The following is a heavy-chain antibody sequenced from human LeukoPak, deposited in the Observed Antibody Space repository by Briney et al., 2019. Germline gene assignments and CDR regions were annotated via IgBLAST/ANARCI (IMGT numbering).Heavy chain of an antibody. V-gene: IGHV4-30-4*02. Sequence: PSETLSLTCTVSGGSISSGDYYWSWIRQPPGKGLEWIGYIYYSGSTYYNPSLKGRVTISVDTSKNQFSLKLSSVTAADTAVYYCARVSHGYDFWSGSKAPGAFDIWGQGTMVTVSS. J-gene: IGHJ3*02. CDR1: GGSISSGDYY. CDR3: ARVSHGYDFWSGSKAPGAFDI. D-gene: IGHD3-3*01. CDR2: IYYSGST.